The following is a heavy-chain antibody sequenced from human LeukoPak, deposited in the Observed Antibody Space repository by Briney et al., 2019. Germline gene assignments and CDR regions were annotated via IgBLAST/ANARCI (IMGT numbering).Heavy chain of an antibody. CDR2: IYTSGST. V-gene: IGHV4-4*07. Sequence: SETLSLTYTVSGGSISSYYWSWIRQPAGKGLEWIGRIYTSGSTNYNPSLKSRVTMSVDTSKNQFSLKLSSVTAADTAVYYCARGGYYYDSSGPYYFDYWGQGTLVTVSS. CDR1: GGSISSYY. D-gene: IGHD3-22*01. J-gene: IGHJ4*02. CDR3: ARGGYYYDSSGPYYFDY.